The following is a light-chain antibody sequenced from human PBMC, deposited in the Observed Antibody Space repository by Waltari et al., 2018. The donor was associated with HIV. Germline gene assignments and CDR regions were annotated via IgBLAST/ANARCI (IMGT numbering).Light chain of an antibody. V-gene: IGKV1-39*01. Sequence: DIQMTQSPSPLSASVGDSVSITCRASQTVTNKVNWYPQKPVKAPQVLIYDASTLQSGVPSRFRGGGSGTDFTLTITSLQPDDFATYFCQQSYSSPLTFGPGTKVDIK. J-gene: IGKJ3*01. CDR3: QQSYSSPLT. CDR1: QTVTNK. CDR2: DAS.